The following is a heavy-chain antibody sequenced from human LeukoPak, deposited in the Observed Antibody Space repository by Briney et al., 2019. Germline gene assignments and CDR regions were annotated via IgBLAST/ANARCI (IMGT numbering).Heavy chain of an antibody. V-gene: IGHV3-23*01. CDR3: ANPIAVAGDTYYFGY. J-gene: IGHJ4*02. D-gene: IGHD6-19*01. Sequence: HTGGSLRLSCAASGFTFSSYAMSWVRQAPGKGLEWVSAISGSGGSTYYADSVKGRFTISRDNSKNTLYLQMNSLRAEDTAVYYCANPIAVAGDTYYFGYWGQGTLVTVYS. CDR2: ISGSGGST. CDR1: GFTFSSYA.